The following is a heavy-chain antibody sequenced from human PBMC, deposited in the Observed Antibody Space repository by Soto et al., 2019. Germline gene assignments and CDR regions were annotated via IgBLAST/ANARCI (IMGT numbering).Heavy chain of an antibody. Sequence: AAVKVSCKASGYTFTSYYMNWVRQAPGQGLEWMGIINPSGGSTTYTQKFQGRVTMTRDTSTSTVYMELSSLRSEDTAVYYCARDRMNDYWGQGTLVTVSS. CDR3: ARDRMNDY. CDR2: INPSGGST. V-gene: IGHV1-46*01. J-gene: IGHJ4*02. CDR1: GYTFTSYY.